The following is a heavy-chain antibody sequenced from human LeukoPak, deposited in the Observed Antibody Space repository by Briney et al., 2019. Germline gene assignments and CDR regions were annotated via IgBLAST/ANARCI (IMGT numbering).Heavy chain of an antibody. J-gene: IGHJ4*02. CDR3: ARQDSGSYFSRSKSYYFDY. V-gene: IGHV4-59*08. CDR1: GGSISSYY. CDR2: IYYSGST. Sequence: PSETLSLTCTVSGGSISSYYWSWIRQPPGKGLGWIGYIYYSGSTNYNPSLKSRVTISVDTSKNQFSLKLTSVTAADTAVYYCARQDSGSYFSRSKSYYFDYWGQGTLVTVSS. D-gene: IGHD1-26*01.